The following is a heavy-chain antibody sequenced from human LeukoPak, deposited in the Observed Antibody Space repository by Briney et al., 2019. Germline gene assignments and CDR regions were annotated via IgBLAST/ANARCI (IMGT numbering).Heavy chain of an antibody. CDR3: ARGYSYGYPLGY. CDR1: GGSISSGSYY. V-gene: IGHV4-61*09. Sequence: SQTLSLTCTVSGGSISSGSYYWSWIRQPAGKGLEWIGHIYTGGSTNYNPSLKSRVTISVDTSKDQFSLNLSSVTAADTAVYYCARGYSYGYPLGYWGQGTLVTVSS. CDR2: IYTGGST. J-gene: IGHJ4*02. D-gene: IGHD5-18*01.